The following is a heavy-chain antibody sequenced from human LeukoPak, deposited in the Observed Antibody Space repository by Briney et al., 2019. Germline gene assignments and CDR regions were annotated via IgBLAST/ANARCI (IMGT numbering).Heavy chain of an antibody. J-gene: IGHJ4*02. V-gene: IGHV3-23*01. CDR1: GFTFSSYA. CDR2: ISNSDGST. D-gene: IGHD3-22*01. CDR3: ANELRYYYDSSDGPYYLDY. Sequence: GGSLRLSCAASGFTFSSYAMSWVRQAPGKGLEWVSTISNSDGSTYYADSVKGRFTISRDNSKNTLYLQMNSLRAEDTAVYYCANELRYYYDSSDGPYYLDYWGQGTLVTVSS.